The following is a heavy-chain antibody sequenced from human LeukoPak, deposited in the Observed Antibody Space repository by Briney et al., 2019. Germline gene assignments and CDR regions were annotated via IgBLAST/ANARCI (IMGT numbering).Heavy chain of an antibody. J-gene: IGHJ5*02. CDR3: ARPYCSGGSCYGWFDP. D-gene: IGHD2-15*01. Sequence: PSETLSLTCAVSGYSISSGYYWGWIWQPPGKGLEWIGSIYHSGSTYYNPSLKSRVTISVDTSKNQFSLKLSSVTAADTAVYYCARPYCSGGSCYGWFDPWGQGTLVTVSS. CDR2: IYHSGST. CDR1: GYSISSGYY. V-gene: IGHV4-38-2*01.